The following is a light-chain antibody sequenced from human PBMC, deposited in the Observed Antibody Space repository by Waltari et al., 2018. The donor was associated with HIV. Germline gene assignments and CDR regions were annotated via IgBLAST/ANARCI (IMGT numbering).Light chain of an antibody. V-gene: IGLV1-44*01. CDR3: ATWDDTMSVV. CDR1: PSNIASNS. CDR2: SKA. Sequence: QSPLTQTPSMSGAPGQRVNISCSVCPSNIASNSVNCYRQPPGTAPKLLIYSKAQRPSRVTVRFSGSKSATSAFLVISGLQSDDEADYYCATWDDTMSVVFGGGTRLTVL. J-gene: IGLJ2*01.